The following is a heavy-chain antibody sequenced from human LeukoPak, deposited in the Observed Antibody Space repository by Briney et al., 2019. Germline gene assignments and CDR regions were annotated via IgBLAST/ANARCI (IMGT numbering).Heavy chain of an antibody. D-gene: IGHD2-15*01. CDR3: ARDRPAAAPDY. CDR2: IYYSGST. V-gene: IGHV4-31*03. J-gene: IGHJ4*02. CDR1: GGSISSGGYY. Sequence: TLSLTCTVSGGSISSGGYYWSWIRQHPGKGLEWIGYIYYSGSTYYNPSLKSRVTISVDTSKNQFSLKLSSATAADTAVYYCARDRPAAAPDYWGQGTLVTVSS.